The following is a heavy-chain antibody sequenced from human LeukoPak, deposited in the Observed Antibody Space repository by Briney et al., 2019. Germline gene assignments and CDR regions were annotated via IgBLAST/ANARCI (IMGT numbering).Heavy chain of an antibody. CDR3: ARTVNDYYYYYMDV. Sequence: GGSLRLSCAASGFTFSSYWMSWVRQTPGTGLEWVANIKQDGSEKYYVDSVKGRFTISRDNAKNSLYLQMNSLRAEDTAVYYCARTVNDYYYYYMDVWGKGTTVTVSS. V-gene: IGHV3-7*01. D-gene: IGHD4-17*01. J-gene: IGHJ6*03. CDR1: GFTFSSYW. CDR2: IKQDGSEK.